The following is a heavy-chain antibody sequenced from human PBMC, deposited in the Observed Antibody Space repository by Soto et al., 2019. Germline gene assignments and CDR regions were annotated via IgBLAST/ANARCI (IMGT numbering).Heavy chain of an antibody. V-gene: IGHV4-34*01. CDR3: ARFPFSTSSWSNPRYFDS. CDR1: SGSFSGYY. D-gene: IGHD6-13*01. Sequence: QVQLQQWGAGLLKPSETLSLTCAVYSGSFSGYYWSWIRQSPGKGLEWIGEITHRGFTNYNPSLKSRVTMSADTSQNHFSLTLTSVTAADTAVYYCARFPFSTSSWSNPRYFDSWGQGTLVTVSS. J-gene: IGHJ4*02. CDR2: ITHRGFT.